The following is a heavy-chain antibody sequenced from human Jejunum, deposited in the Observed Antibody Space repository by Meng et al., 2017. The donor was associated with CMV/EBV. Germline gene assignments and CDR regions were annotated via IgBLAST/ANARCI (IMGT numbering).Heavy chain of an antibody. J-gene: IGHJ4*02. V-gene: IGHV3-30*14. D-gene: IGHD3-10*01. CDR3: AREGTSSFSLDS. CDR1: GFTFSNYP. CDR2: ISYNGGRT. Sequence: GFTFSNYPMHWVRQAPGKGLEWVAYISYNGGRTYGADSVKGRFTISRDNSKNTVYLQMNSLRADDTAVYYCAREGTSSFSLDSWGQGTLVTVSS.